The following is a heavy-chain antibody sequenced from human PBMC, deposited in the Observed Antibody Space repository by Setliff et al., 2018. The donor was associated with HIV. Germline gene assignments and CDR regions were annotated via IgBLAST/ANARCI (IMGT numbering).Heavy chain of an antibody. D-gene: IGHD4-17*01. CDR2: IIPVFGPP. CDR3: AKGAGFYGDYTFDH. Sequence: ASVKVSCKTTGGTFNIFSITWVRQAPGQGLEWMGGIIPVFGPPNYAKKFQFRLTITADESTNTAYMELSSLKSEDTAVYYCAKGAGFYGDYTFDHWGQGRQVTVS. V-gene: IGHV1-69*13. J-gene: IGHJ4*02. CDR1: GGTFNIFS.